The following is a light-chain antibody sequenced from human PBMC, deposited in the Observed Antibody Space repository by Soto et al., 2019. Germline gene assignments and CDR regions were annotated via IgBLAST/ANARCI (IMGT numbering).Light chain of an antibody. V-gene: IGKV1-9*01. Sequence: IQLTQSPSSLSASVGDRVTITCRASQGISSYLAWYQQKPGKAPKLLIYAASTLQSGVPSRFSGSGSGTECTLTINSLQPDDIATDYCQQYDNLLITFGQGTRLEIK. CDR1: QGISSY. CDR3: QQYDNLLIT. J-gene: IGKJ5*01. CDR2: AAS.